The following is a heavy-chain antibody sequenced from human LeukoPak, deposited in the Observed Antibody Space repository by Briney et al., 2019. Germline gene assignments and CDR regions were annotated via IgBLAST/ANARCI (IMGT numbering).Heavy chain of an antibody. V-gene: IGHV3-30*02. CDR2: IRSDGIAT. CDR1: GFIFSNYG. CDR3: EGSTIADY. J-gene: IGHJ4*02. D-gene: IGHD6-13*01. Sequence: QAGGSLRLSCAVSGFIFSNYGMHWVRQAPGKGLEWVAYIRSDGIATYYSDSVRGRFTIYRDNSNSKLYLQMNALRPEDTAVYFCEGSTIADYWGQGTLVTVSS.